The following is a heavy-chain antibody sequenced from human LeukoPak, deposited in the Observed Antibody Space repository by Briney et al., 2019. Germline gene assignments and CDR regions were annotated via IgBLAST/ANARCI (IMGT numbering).Heavy chain of an antibody. Sequence: PSETLSFTSAVYGGSFSDYYWSWLRQPPGKGLEWIGEINHSGRTNYNPSLNSLVTISVTTTKNHFSLKLSSVAAADTAVYYCARGRGYGSGSYYTPHYYYGMDVWGQGTTVTVSS. CDR3: ARGRGYGSGSYYTPHYYYGMDV. CDR2: INHSGRT. CDR1: GGSFSDYY. J-gene: IGHJ6*02. D-gene: IGHD3-10*01. V-gene: IGHV4-34*01.